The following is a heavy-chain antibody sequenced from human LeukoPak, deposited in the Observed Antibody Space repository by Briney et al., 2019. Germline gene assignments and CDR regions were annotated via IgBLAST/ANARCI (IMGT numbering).Heavy chain of an antibody. D-gene: IGHD6-19*01. CDR3: AKVSVAGTRYYYGMDV. V-gene: IGHV3-30*18. Sequence: GGSLRLSCAASGFTFSSYGMHWVRQAPGKGLEWVAVISYDGSNKNYADSVKGRFTISRDNSKNTLYLQMNSLRAEDTAVYYCAKVSVAGTRYYYGMDVWGQGTTVTVSS. CDR1: GFTFSSYG. J-gene: IGHJ6*02. CDR2: ISYDGSNK.